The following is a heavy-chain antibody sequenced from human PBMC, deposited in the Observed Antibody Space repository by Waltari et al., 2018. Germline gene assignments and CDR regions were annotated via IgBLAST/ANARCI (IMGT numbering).Heavy chain of an antibody. CDR1: GIHFSSYS. V-gene: IGHV3-48*04. Sequence: EVQLGGSGGGLVHAGGALGRSCAASGIHFSSYSMTGVRQAPGKGLEGVSYISSSSSTIYYADSVKGRFTISRDNAKNSLYLQMNSLRAEDTAVYYCARDQGYGPQLGYWGQGTLVTVSS. D-gene: IGHD5-18*01. CDR3: ARDQGYGPQLGY. CDR2: ISSSSSTI. J-gene: IGHJ4*02.